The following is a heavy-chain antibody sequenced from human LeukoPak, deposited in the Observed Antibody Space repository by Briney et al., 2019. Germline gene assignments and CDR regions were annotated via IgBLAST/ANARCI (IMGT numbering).Heavy chain of an antibody. V-gene: IGHV1-2*02. CDR1: GYSFTGYY. J-gene: IGHJ4*02. Sequence: ASVKVSCKPSGYSFTGYYIHWGRQAPGQGLEWMGWISPNSGVTNYAQNLQGRVTLTRDTSISTVYMELSGLRSDDTAVYYCARRPDYGDYWGQGTLVTVSS. CDR3: ARRPDYGDY. CDR2: ISPNSGVT.